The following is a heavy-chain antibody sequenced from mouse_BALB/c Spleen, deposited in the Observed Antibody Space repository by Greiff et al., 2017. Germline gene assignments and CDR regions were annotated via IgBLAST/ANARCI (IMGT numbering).Heavy chain of an antibody. V-gene: IGHV1S137*01. CDR2: ISTYYGDA. CDR1: GYTFTDYA. CDR3: GGYDYALDY. Sequence: VQLQQSGAELVRPGVSVKISCKGSGYTFTDYAMHWVKQSHAKSLEWIGVISTYYGDASYNQKFKGKATMTVDKSSSTAYMELPRLTSEDSAIFYYGGYDYALDYWGQGTSLTVSS. J-gene: IGHJ4*01.